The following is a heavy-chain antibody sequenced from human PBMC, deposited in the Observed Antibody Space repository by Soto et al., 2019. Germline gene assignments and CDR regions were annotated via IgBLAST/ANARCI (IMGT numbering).Heavy chain of an antibody. CDR1: GFNFNTYA. CDR2: ISGGGSII. CDR3: ARDSGVHTGYGFDGLDV. J-gene: IGHJ3*01. Sequence: EMRLVESGGGLAQPGGSLRLTCVASGFNFNTYAMNWVRQAPGKGLEWVSYISGGGSIINYADSVKGRLTISRDTPKNSLSPQRESLTHEATALYFCARDSGVHTGYGFDGLDVWGQGTVVTVSS. V-gene: IGHV3-48*02. D-gene: IGHD5-12*01.